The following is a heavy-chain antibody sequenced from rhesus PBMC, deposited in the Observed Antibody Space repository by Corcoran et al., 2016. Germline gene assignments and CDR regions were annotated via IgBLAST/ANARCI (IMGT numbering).Heavy chain of an antibody. CDR2: FYGRGGST. D-gene: IGHD4-23*01. J-gene: IGHJ4*01. CDR1: GGSIRRSTC. V-gene: IGHV4-93*02. CDR3: AVYSNDLPRFDY. Sequence: QVQLQESGPPVVTPSETLSLTFSVPGGSIRRSTCWGWFRASPGKGLEWMGGFYGRGGSTEYNPTLKSRVTISIDTSKNQFSLKLSSVTAADTAVYYCAVYSNDLPRFDYWGQGVLVTVSS.